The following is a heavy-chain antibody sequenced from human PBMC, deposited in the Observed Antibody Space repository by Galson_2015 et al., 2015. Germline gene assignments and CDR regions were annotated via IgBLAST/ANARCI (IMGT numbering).Heavy chain of an antibody. CDR1: GFTFSSYW. V-gene: IGHV3-74*01. D-gene: IGHD3-10*01. CDR3: ARAGSYRFEI. J-gene: IGHJ3*02. Sequence: SLRLSCAASGFTFSSYWLHWVRQASGKGLVWVSRINTDGTTTNYADFVEGRFTISRDNGKNTAFLQMNSLRAEDTAVYYCARAGSYRFEIWGQGTMVTVSS. CDR2: INTDGTTT.